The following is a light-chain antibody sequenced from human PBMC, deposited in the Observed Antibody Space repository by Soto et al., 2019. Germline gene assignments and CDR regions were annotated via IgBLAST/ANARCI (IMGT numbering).Light chain of an antibody. CDR1: QSVSSSY. J-gene: IGKJ1*01. Sequence: EIVLTQSPGTLSLSPGERATLSCRASQSVSSSYLAWYQQKPGQAPRLLIYGASSRATGIPDRFSGSGSGTDFTLTISRLEPEDAAVYYCQQYGSSRTFGQGTKVELK. V-gene: IGKV3-20*01. CDR3: QQYGSSRT. CDR2: GAS.